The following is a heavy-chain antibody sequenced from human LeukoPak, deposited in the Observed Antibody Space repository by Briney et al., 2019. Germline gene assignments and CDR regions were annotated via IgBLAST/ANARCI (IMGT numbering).Heavy chain of an antibody. CDR1: GDSVSSNSGA. Sequence: QTLSLTCAISGDSVSSNSGAWNWIRHAPSRGLEWLGRTYYKSKWYNDYAVSVKSRITINPDTSKNQFSLQLNSVTPEDTAVYFCAKGFAATGIGYWGQGTLVTVSS. CDR2: TYYKSKWYN. J-gene: IGHJ4*02. CDR3: AKGFAATGIGY. D-gene: IGHD6-13*01. V-gene: IGHV6-1*01.